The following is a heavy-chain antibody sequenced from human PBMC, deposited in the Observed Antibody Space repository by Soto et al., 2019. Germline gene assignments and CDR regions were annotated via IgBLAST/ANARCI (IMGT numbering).Heavy chain of an antibody. CDR2: ISGSGDTT. CDR1: GFTFSIYA. CDR3: XXXXXLTD. V-gene: IGHV3-23*01. Sequence: EVHLLESGGGLVQPGGSLRLSCAASGFTFSIYAMSWVRQAPGKGLEWVSAISGSGDTTYYADSVKGRFTLSRDNSKNTLYLQMNSLRXXXXXXXXXXXXXXLTDWGQGTLVTVSS. J-gene: IGHJ4*02.